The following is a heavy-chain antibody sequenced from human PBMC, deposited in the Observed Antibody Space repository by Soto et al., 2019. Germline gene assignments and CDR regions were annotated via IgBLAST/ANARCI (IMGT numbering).Heavy chain of an antibody. Sequence: PSQTLSLTCVMSVDSVSSNTAAWNWIRQSPSRGLEWLGRTYYRSQWYNDYAVSVKSRITINPDTSKNQFSLQLNSVTPEDTAVYYCARDREDGSGSYGYYYYGMDVWGQGTTVTVSS. D-gene: IGHD3-10*01. V-gene: IGHV6-1*01. CDR3: ARDREDGSGSYGYYYYGMDV. J-gene: IGHJ6*02. CDR1: VDSVSSNTAA. CDR2: TYYRSQWYN.